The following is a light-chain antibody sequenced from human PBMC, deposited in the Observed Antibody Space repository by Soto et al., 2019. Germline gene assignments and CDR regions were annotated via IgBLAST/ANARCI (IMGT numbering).Light chain of an antibody. CDR1: QSVLYSSNNKNY. J-gene: IGKJ2*01. CDR2: WAS. Sequence: DIVMTQSPDSLAVSLGERATINCKSSQSVLYSSNNKNYLAWYQQKPGQPPKLLIYWASTRESGVPDRFSGSGSGTDSTLTISSLQAEDVAVYYCQQYYSTPLTFGQGTKLEI. CDR3: QQYYSTPLT. V-gene: IGKV4-1*01.